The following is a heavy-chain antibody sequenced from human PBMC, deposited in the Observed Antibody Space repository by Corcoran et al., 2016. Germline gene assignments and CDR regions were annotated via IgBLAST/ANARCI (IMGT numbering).Heavy chain of an antibody. Sequence: QVQLVQSGAEVKKPGSSVKVSCKASGGTFSSYAISWVRQAPGQGLEWMGGIIPIFGTANYAQKFQGRVTITADKSTSTAYMELSSLRSEDTAVYDCARERKEDYDVWSGYYRGYYYYYGMDVWGQGTTVTVSS. V-gene: IGHV1-69*06. CDR3: ARERKEDYDVWSGYYRGYYYYYGMDV. CDR1: GGTFSSYA. D-gene: IGHD3-3*01. CDR2: IIPIFGTA. J-gene: IGHJ6*02.